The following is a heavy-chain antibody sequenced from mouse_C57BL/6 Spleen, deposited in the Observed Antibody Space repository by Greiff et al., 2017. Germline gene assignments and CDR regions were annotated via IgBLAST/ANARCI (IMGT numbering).Heavy chain of an antibody. CDR3: ARKENDGYEGY. V-gene: IGHV1-80*01. Sequence: VQLQQSGAELVKPGASVKISCKASGYAFSSYWMNWVKQRPGKGLEWIGQIYPGDGDTNYNGKFKGKATLTADKSSSTAYMQLSSLTSEDSAVYCCARKENDGYEGYWGQGTTLTVSS. J-gene: IGHJ2*01. CDR1: GYAFSSYW. CDR2: IYPGDGDT. D-gene: IGHD2-3*01.